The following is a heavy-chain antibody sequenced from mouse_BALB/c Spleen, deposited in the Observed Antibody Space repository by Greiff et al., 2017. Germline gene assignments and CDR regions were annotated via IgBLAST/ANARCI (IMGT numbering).Heavy chain of an antibody. J-gene: IGHJ2*01. CDR1: GYSITSDYA. CDR3: ARGGYDYDAPFDY. D-gene: IGHD2-4*01. V-gene: IGHV3-2*02. Sequence: EVKLMESGPGLVKPSQSLSLTCTVTGYSITSDYAWNWIRQFPGNKLEWMGYISYSGSTSYNPSLKSRISITRDTSKNQFFLQLNSVTTEDTATYYCARGGYDYDAPFDYWGQGTTLTVSS. CDR2: ISYSGST.